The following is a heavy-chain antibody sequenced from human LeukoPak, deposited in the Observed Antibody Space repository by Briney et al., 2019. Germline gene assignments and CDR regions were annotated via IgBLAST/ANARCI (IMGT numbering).Heavy chain of an antibody. D-gene: IGHD3-10*01. Sequence: SETLSLTCTVSGGSISSSSYYWGWIRQPPGKGLEWIGSIYYSGSTYYNPSLKSRVTISVDTSKNQFSLKLSSVTAADTAVYYCARPPRPRRGGDAYGSGSYSYPKVLNWFDPWGQGTLVTVSS. CDR1: GGSISSSSYY. J-gene: IGHJ5*02. CDR2: IYYSGST. CDR3: ARPPRPRRGGDAYGSGSYSYPKVLNWFDP. V-gene: IGHV4-39*01.